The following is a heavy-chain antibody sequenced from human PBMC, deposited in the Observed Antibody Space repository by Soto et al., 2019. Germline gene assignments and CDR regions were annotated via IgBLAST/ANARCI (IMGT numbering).Heavy chain of an antibody. CDR3: ARGSWGVADY. CDR2: IYYSGST. V-gene: IGHV4-59*12. Sequence: QVQLQESGPGLVKPSETLSLTCTVSGGSISSYYWSWIRQPPGKGLEWIGYIYYSGSTNYNPSLNSRVTLSVDPTKNQSSLKLISVTAADTAVYYCARGSWGVADYWGQGTLVTVSS. D-gene: IGHD3-16*01. J-gene: IGHJ4*02. CDR1: GGSISSYY.